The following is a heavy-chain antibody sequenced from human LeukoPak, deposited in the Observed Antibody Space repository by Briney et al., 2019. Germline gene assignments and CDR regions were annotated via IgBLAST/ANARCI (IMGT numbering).Heavy chain of an antibody. Sequence: PGGSLRLSCAASGFTFSNYAMSWVRQAPGKRLEWVSGISGSGGSTYYADSVKGRFTISRDNSKNTLYLQMNSLRADDTAVYYCAKSAVLLWFGSLDYWGQGTLVTVSS. V-gene: IGHV3-23*01. J-gene: IGHJ4*02. CDR3: AKSAVLLWFGSLDY. CDR1: GFTFSNYA. CDR2: ISGSGGST. D-gene: IGHD3-10*01.